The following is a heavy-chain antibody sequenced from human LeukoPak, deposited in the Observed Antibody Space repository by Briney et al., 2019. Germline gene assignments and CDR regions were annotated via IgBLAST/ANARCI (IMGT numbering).Heavy chain of an antibody. Sequence: GGSLRLSCAASGFTFSSYGMHWVRQAPGKGLEWVAFIRYDGSNKYYADSVKGRFTIFRDKSKNTLYLQMNSLRAEDTAVYYCAKVSHYYDSSGYVDYWGKGTTVTVSS. D-gene: IGHD3-22*01. CDR1: GFTFSSYG. J-gene: IGHJ6*04. CDR2: IRYDGSNK. CDR3: AKVSHYYDSSGYVDY. V-gene: IGHV3-30*02.